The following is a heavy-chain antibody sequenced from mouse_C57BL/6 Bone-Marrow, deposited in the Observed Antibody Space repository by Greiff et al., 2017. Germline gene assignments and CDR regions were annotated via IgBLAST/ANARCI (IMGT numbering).Heavy chain of an antibody. CDR2: IYPRSGNT. CDR3: ANNYYGSSGGYFDY. V-gene: IGHV1-81*01. J-gene: IGHJ2*01. D-gene: IGHD1-1*01. CDR1: GYTFTSYG. Sequence: QVQLQQSGAELARPGASVKLSCKASGYTFTSYGISWVKQRTGQGLEWIGEIYPRSGNTYYNEKFKGKATLTADKSSSTAYMELRSLTSEDSAVYFCANNYYGSSGGYFDYWGQGTTLTVSS.